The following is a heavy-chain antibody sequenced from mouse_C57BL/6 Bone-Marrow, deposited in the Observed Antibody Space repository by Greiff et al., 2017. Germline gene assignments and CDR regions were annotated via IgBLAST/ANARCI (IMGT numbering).Heavy chain of an antibody. CDR3: ARPYYSNYWYFDV. V-gene: IGHV1-55*01. CDR1: GYTFTSYW. CDR2: IYPGSGST. J-gene: IGHJ1*03. D-gene: IGHD2-5*01. Sequence: VKLQQPGAELVKPGASVKMSCKASGYTFTSYWITWVKQRPGQGLAWIGDIYPGSGSTNYNEKFKSKATLTVDTSSRPAYMQLSSLTSEDSAVYYCARPYYSNYWYFDVWGTGTTVTVSS.